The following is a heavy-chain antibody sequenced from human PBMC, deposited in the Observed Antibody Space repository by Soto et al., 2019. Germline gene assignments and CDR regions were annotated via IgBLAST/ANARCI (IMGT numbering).Heavy chain of an antibody. Sequence: QVQLVQSGAEVKKPGASVKVSCKVSGYTLTELSMHWVRQAPGKGLEWMGGFDPEDGETIYAQKFQGRVTMTEDTSTDTAYMELSSLRSEDTAVYYCATSSSSYYGSGRTHGNWFDPWGQGTLVTVSS. CDR1: GYTLTELS. J-gene: IGHJ5*02. CDR2: FDPEDGET. V-gene: IGHV1-24*01. CDR3: ATSSSSYYGSGRTHGNWFDP. D-gene: IGHD3-10*01.